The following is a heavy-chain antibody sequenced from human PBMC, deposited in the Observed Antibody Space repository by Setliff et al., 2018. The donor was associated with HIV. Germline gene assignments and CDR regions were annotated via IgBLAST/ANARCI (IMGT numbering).Heavy chain of an antibody. CDR3: ARSDISGTGYFDS. CDR1: GHTFANSY. J-gene: IGHJ4*02. Sequence: ASVKVSCKASGHTFANSYLHWVRQGPGQGLEWMGIMNPNDGGTQYAQNFRGRVSMTRDTSTTTVYMELYSLRSEDTAVYHCARSDISGTGYFDSWGQGTMVTVSS. D-gene: IGHD1-20*01. CDR2: MNPNDGGT. V-gene: IGHV1-46*01.